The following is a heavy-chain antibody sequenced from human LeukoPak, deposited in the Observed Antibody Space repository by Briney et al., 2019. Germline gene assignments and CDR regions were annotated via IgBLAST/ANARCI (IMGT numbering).Heavy chain of an antibody. J-gene: IGHJ4*02. V-gene: IGHV3-15*01. CDR1: GFTFSNAW. CDR3: TTDLRYFDWLPFDY. D-gene: IGHD3-9*01. CDR2: IKSKTDGGTT. Sequence: GGSLRLSCAASGFTFSNAWMSWVRQAPGKGLEWVGRIKSKTDGGTTDYAAPVKGRLTISRDDSKNTLYLQMNSLKTEDTAVYYCTTDLRYFDWLPFDYWGQGTLVTVSS.